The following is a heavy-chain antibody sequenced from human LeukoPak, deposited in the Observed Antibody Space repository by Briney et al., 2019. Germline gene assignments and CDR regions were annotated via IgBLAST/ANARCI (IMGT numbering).Heavy chain of an antibody. CDR1: GFTFSRYA. CDR2: ISGSSGRT. V-gene: IGHV3-23*01. CDR3: AKRNGYDGNSGVFDI. D-gene: IGHD4-23*01. Sequence: GGSLRLSCAASGFTFSRYAMSWVRQAPGKGLEWVSGISGSSGRTYYVDSVKGRFTISRDNSKNTLYLQMNSLRAEDTAVYYCAKRNGYDGNSGVFDIWGQGTMVTVSS. J-gene: IGHJ3*02.